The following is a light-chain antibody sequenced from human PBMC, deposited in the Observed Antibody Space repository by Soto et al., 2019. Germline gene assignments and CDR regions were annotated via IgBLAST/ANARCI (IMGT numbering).Light chain of an antibody. CDR2: DAS. V-gene: IGKV1-5*01. CDR1: QSISSW. J-gene: IGKJ1*01. Sequence: IQMTQSPSTVAASVGDRVTITCRASQSISSWLAWYQQKPGKAPKLLIYDASSLESGVPSRFSGSGSGTEFTLTISSLQPDDFATYYCQQYNSNAWTFGQWTRW. CDR3: QQYNSNAWT.